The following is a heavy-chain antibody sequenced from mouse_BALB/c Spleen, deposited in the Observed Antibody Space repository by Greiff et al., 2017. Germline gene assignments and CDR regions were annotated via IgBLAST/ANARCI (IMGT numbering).Heavy chain of an antibody. CDR3: ARDLGNYVGAMDY. D-gene: IGHD2-1*01. V-gene: IGHV2-2*01. Sequence: VQLQQSGPGLVQPSQSLSITCTVSGFSLTSYGVHWVRQSPGKGLEWLGVIWSGGSTDYNAAFISRLSISKDNSKSQVFFKMNSLQTDDTARYYCARDLGNYVGAMDYWGQGTSVTVSS. CDR2: IWSGGST. J-gene: IGHJ4*01. CDR1: GFSLTSYG.